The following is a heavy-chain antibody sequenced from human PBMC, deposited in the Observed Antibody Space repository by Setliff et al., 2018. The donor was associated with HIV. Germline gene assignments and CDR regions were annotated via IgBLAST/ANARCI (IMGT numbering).Heavy chain of an antibody. V-gene: IGHV4-4*02. CDR2: IFPGGAT. J-gene: IGHJ4*02. CDR3: AREKSITSAWYGGYYFDY. D-gene: IGHD3-3*01. Sequence: SETLSLTCAVSGGSISSSNWWSWVRQPPGKGLEWIGIIFPGGATNYNPSLTSRVTISVDTSKNHLFLKLTSVTTADTAVDFCAREKSITSAWYGGYYFDYWGQGTTVTVSS. CDR1: GGSISSSNW.